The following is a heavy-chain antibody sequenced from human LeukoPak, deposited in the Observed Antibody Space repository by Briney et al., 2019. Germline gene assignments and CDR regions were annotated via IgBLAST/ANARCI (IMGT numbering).Heavy chain of an antibody. J-gene: IGHJ3*02. CDR2: IYTSGST. Sequence: SQTLSLTCTVSGGSISSGSYYWSWIRQPAGKGLEWIGRIYTSGSTNYNPSLKSRVTISVDTSKNQISLKVRSVTAADTAVYYCARTPEGYYYDSSGYYLGAFDIWGQGTMVTVSS. CDR1: GGSISSGSYY. CDR3: ARTPEGYYYDSSGYYLGAFDI. D-gene: IGHD3-22*01. V-gene: IGHV4-61*02.